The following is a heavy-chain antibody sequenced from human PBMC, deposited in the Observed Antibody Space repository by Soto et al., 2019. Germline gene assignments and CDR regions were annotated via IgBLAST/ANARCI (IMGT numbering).Heavy chain of an antibody. CDR2: ISGSGTTT. CDR3: AKVLCGGASCYIFYFDY. V-gene: IGHV3-23*01. D-gene: IGHD2-15*01. Sequence: VGSLRLSGAASGFTFNNYAMTWVRQAPGKGLEWVSTISGSGTTTYYADSVKGRFSISRDNSKNMLFLQMNSLRAEDTAVYYCAKVLCGGASCYIFYFDYWGQGTLVTVSS. J-gene: IGHJ4*02. CDR1: GFTFNNYA.